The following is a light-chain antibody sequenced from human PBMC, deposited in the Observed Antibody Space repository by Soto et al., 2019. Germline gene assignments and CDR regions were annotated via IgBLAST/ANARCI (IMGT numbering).Light chain of an antibody. J-gene: IGKJ2*01. Sequence: DIHMIQSPSILSASVGDRVTISCRASQSVSTWLAWYQQKPGQVPKLLVFEASTLQRGVPSRFSGSGSGTDFTLTITSLQPEDFATYYCQHYDSHRGSFGQGTKLEIK. CDR2: EAS. CDR1: QSVSTW. CDR3: QHYDSHRGS. V-gene: IGKV1-5*01.